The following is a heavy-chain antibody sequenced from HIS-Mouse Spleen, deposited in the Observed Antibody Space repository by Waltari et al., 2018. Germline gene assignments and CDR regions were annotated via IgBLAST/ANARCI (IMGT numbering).Heavy chain of an antibody. Sequence: QVQLVESGGGVVQPGRSLRLSCAASGFTFSSYAMHWVRQAPGKGLEWVEVISYDGGNKSYADSVKGRFTISRDNSKNTLYLQMNSLRAEDTAVYYCARGAVAGDAFDIWGQGTMVTVSS. CDR3: ARGAVAGDAFDI. CDR2: ISYDGGNK. D-gene: IGHD6-19*01. V-gene: IGHV3-30*04. CDR1: GFTFSSYA. J-gene: IGHJ3*02.